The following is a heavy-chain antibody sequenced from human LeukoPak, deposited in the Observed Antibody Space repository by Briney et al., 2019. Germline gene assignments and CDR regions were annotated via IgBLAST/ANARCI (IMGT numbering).Heavy chain of an antibody. V-gene: IGHV1-46*01. CDR2: INPSGGST. Sequence: GASVKVSCKASGYTFTSYYMHWVRQAPGQGLEWMGIINPSGGSTSYAQKFQGRVTMTRDTSTSTVYMELSSLRSEDTAVYYCATEDPTVRFLEWLLFDYWGQGTLVTVSS. CDR3: ATEDPTVRFLEWLLFDY. D-gene: IGHD3-3*01. J-gene: IGHJ4*02. CDR1: GYTFTSYY.